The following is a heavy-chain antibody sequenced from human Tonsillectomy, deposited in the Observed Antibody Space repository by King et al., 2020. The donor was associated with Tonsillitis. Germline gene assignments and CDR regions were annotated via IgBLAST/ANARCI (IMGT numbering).Heavy chain of an antibody. Sequence: VQLVESGGGVVQPGRSLRLSCAASGFSFRNYGIHWVRQAPGKGLEWVAIIPYDGSNKYYADSVKGRFTVSRDNSKNTLYLQMNSLRVEDTAVYYCAKGLAAAGDSYYSYRMDVWGQGTAVTVSS. J-gene: IGHJ6*02. CDR1: GFSFRNYG. D-gene: IGHD6-13*01. CDR3: AKGLAAAGDSYYSYRMDV. CDR2: IPYDGSNK. V-gene: IGHV3-30*18.